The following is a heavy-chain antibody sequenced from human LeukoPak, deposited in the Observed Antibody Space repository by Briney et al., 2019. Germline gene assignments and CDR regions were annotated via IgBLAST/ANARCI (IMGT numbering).Heavy chain of an antibody. D-gene: IGHD6-19*01. CDR3: ARHAMYTSGWFDY. J-gene: IGHJ4*02. Sequence: GGSLRLSCAASGFTFSDSWMSWVRQAPGKGLEWVANMNQDGSAKGYVDSVKGRFTISRDNARNSLYLQMSSLRPEDTAVYYCARHAMYTSGWFDYWGQGTLVTVSS. CDR1: GFTFSDSW. CDR2: MNQDGSAK. V-gene: IGHV3-7*03.